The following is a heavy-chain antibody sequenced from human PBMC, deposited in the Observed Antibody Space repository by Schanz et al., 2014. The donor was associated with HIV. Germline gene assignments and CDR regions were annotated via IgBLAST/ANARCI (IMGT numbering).Heavy chain of an antibody. J-gene: IGHJ6*02. CDR3: AKDRITGTTGVPYYYYGMDV. V-gene: IGHV3-30*18. Sequence: QVQLLESGGGVVQPGRSLRLSCTASGFTFSTFGMHWVRQAPGKGLECVAVISYDGSKKYYADSVKGRFTISRDNSKNTLYLQMNSLRAEDTAVYYCAKDRITGTTGVPYYYYGMDVWGQGTTVTVSS. CDR1: GFTFSTFG. D-gene: IGHD1-7*01. CDR2: ISYDGSKK.